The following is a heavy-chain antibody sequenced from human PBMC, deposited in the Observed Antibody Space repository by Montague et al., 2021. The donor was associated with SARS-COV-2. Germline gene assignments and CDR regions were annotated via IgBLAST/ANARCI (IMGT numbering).Heavy chain of an antibody. D-gene: IGHD3-16*01. V-gene: IGHV3-30*04. CDR3: ARDYDDYIWGSWGAFDY. Sequence: SLRLSCAASGFTFSSYAMHWVRQAPGKGLEWVAVISYDGSNKYYADSVKGRFTISRDNSKNTLYLQMNSLRAEDTAVYYCARDYDDYIWGSWGAFDYWGQGTLVTVSS. CDR1: GFTFSSYA. J-gene: IGHJ4*02. CDR2: ISYDGSNK.